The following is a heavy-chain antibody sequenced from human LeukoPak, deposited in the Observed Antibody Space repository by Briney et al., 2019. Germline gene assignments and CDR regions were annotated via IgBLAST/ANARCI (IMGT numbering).Heavy chain of an antibody. Sequence: GGSLRLSCAASGFTFSSYGMHWVRQAPGKGLEWVAVIWYDGSNKYYADSVKGRFTISRDTAKDSLYLQMNSLRAEDTAVYYCARATHPKYYYDSSGAGFDYWGQGTLVTVSS. CDR3: ARATHPKYYYDSSGAGFDY. CDR1: GFTFSSYG. J-gene: IGHJ4*02. D-gene: IGHD3-22*01. CDR2: IWYDGSNK. V-gene: IGHV3-33*01.